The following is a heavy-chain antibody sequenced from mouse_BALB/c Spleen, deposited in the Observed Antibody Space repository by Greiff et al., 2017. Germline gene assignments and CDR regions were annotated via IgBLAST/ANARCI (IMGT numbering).Heavy chain of an antibody. CDR2: ISYSGST. CDR1: GYSITSDYA. V-gene: IGHV3-2*02. J-gene: IGHJ2*01. D-gene: IGHD2-2*01. Sequence: DVKLVESGPGLVKPSQSLSLTCTVTGYSITSDYAWNWIRQFPGNKLEWMGYISYSGSTSYNPSLKSRISITRDTSKNQFFLQLNSVTTEDTATYYCARGGYYGYDEYYFDYWGQGTTLTVSS. CDR3: ARGGYYGYDEYYFDY.